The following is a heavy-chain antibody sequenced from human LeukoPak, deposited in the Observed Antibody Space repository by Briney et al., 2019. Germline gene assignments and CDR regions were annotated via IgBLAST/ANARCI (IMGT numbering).Heavy chain of an antibody. J-gene: IGHJ1*01. CDR2: INPNSGGT. D-gene: IGHD3-22*01. Sequence: ASVKVSCKASGGTFSSYAFSWVRQAPGQGLEWMGWINPNSGGTNYAQKFQGRVTMTRDTSIGTAYMELNRLRSDDTAVYYCARGSYDSSDFEYFHHWGQGTLVTVSS. V-gene: IGHV1-2*02. CDR1: GGTFSSYA. CDR3: ARGSYDSSDFEYFHH.